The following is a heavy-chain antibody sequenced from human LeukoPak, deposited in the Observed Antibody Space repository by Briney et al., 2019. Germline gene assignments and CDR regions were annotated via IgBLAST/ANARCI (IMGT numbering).Heavy chain of an antibody. CDR1: GFTFSSYW. CDR2: INHNGNVN. D-gene: IGHD3-22*01. Sequence: GGSLRLSCAASGFTFSSYWMNWARQAPGKGLEWVASINHNGNVNYYVDSVKGRFTISRDNAKNSLYLQMNSLRAEDTAVYYCARRVYYYDSSGYFAHSDYWGQGTLVTVSS. J-gene: IGHJ4*02. V-gene: IGHV3-7*03. CDR3: ARRVYYYDSSGYFAHSDY.